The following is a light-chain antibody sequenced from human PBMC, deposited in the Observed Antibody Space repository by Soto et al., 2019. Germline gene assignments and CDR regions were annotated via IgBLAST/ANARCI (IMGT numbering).Light chain of an antibody. CDR2: EAS. Sequence: DIQMTHSPSSLSSSVVYRVTITCQASQDIRKYLNWYQQKPGKAPKLLIYEASKLETGVPSRFSGSGSGTDFILTTSSLQPEDIATYYCQQNDNLPITFGPGTRLEIK. V-gene: IGKV1-33*01. CDR3: QQNDNLPIT. J-gene: IGKJ5*01. CDR1: QDIRKY.